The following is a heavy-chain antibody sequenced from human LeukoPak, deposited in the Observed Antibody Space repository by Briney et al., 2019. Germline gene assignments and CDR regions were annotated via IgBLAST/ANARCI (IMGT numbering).Heavy chain of an antibody. J-gene: IGHJ6*03. CDR1: GFTFSSYS. V-gene: IGHV3-21*01. CDR3: VRDLSGDFWSGYYRADYYYYYMDV. CDR2: ISSSSSYI. Sequence: PGGSLRLSCAASGFTFSSYSMNCVRRAPGKGLEWVSSISSSSSYIYYADSVKGRFTISRDNAKNSLYLQMNSLRAEDTAVYYCVRDLSGDFWSGYYRADYYYYYMDVWGKGTTVTVSS. D-gene: IGHD3-3*01.